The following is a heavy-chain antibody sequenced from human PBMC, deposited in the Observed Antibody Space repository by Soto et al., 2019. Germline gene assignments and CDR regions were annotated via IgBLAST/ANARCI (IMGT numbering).Heavy chain of an antibody. CDR1: GFTFSSYW. CDR3: AREGSEYYDSSGYHYYYYGMDV. Sequence: EVQLVESGGGLVQPGGSLRLSSAASGFTFSSYWMRWVRQAPGKGLEWGANIKQDGSEKYYVDSVKGRFTISRDNANNSLYLQMNSLRGGDTAVYYCAREGSEYYDSSGYHYYYYGMDVWGQGTTVSVSS. D-gene: IGHD3-22*01. V-gene: IGHV3-7*03. CDR2: IKQDGSEK. J-gene: IGHJ6*02.